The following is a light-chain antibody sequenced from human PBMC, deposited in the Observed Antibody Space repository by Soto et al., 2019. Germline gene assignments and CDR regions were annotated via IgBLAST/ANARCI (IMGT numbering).Light chain of an antibody. J-gene: IGKJ4*01. Sequence: DIVMTQSPVSLPVTPGEPASISCRSSQSLLQSNTYTYLHWYLQKPGQSPQLLIYLGSNRAPGVPDRFSARASGTHFTLKINRVDVEVVGVHYCMQALQTPLTFGGGTKVEIK. CDR2: LGS. CDR3: MQALQTPLT. CDR1: QSLLQSNTYTY. V-gene: IGKV2-28*01.